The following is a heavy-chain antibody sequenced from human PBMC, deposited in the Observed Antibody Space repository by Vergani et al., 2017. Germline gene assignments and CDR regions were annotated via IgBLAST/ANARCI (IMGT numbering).Heavy chain of an antibody. CDR2: ISYDGSNK. J-gene: IGHJ4*02. Sequence: QVQLVESGGGVVQPGRSLRLSCAASGFTFSSYAMHWVRQAPGKGLEWVAVISYDGSNKYYADSVKGRFTISRDNSKNTLYLQMNSLRAEDMAVYYCARESGWNDEGPERAVDYWGQGTLVTVSS. CDR3: ARESGWNDEGPERAVDY. CDR1: GFTFSSYA. D-gene: IGHD1-1*01. V-gene: IGHV3-30-3*01.